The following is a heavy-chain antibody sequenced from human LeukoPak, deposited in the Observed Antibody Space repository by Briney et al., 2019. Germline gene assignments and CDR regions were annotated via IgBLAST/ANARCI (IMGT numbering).Heavy chain of an antibody. Sequence: PGGSLRLSCAASGFTFSSYAMSWVRQAPGKGLEWVSAVSGSGGSTYYADSVKGRFTISGDNSKNTLYLQMNSLRAEDTAVYYCAKELLAYCGGDCYSGAFDIWGQGTMVTVSS. J-gene: IGHJ3*02. D-gene: IGHD2-21*01. CDR1: GFTFSSYA. CDR3: AKELLAYCGGDCYSGAFDI. V-gene: IGHV3-23*01. CDR2: VSGSGGST.